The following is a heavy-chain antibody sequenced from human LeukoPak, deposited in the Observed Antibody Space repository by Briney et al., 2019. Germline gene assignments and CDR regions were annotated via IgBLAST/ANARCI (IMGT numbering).Heavy chain of an antibody. V-gene: IGHV1-18*01. Sequence: ASVKVSCKASGYTFTSYGISWVRQAPGQGLEWMGWISAYNGNTNYAQKLQGRVTMTTDTYKSTAYMELKSLSTRDTAVYYCARGGSSGWYWGAHYYYGMDVWGQGTTVTVSS. J-gene: IGHJ6*02. D-gene: IGHD6-19*01. CDR1: GYTFTSYG. CDR3: ARGGSSGWYWGAHYYYGMDV. CDR2: ISAYNGNT.